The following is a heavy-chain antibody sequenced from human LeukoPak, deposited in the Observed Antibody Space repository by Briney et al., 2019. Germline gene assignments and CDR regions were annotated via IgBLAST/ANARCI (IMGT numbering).Heavy chain of an antibody. V-gene: IGHV1-2*02. D-gene: IGHD2-15*01. J-gene: IGHJ6*03. Sequence: ASVKVSCKASGYTFTGYYMHWVRQAPGQGLEWMGWINPNSGGTNYAQKFQGRVTMTRDTSISTAYMELSRLRSDDTAVYYCARYCSGGSCSHSNYYYYMDVWGKGTTVTVSS. CDR2: INPNSGGT. CDR1: GYTFTGYY. CDR3: ARYCSGGSCSHSNYYYYMDV.